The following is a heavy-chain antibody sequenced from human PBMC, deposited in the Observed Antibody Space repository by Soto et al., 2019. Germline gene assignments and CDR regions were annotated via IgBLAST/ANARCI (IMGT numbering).Heavy chain of an antibody. Sequence: GGSVRLSCSASGFTFSIYSMNWFRQAPGKGLEWVSSISISSSYIYYADSVKGRFTISRDNAKNSLYLQMNSLRAEDTAVYYCARDPPPMITTYDYWGQGTLVTVSS. J-gene: IGHJ4*02. CDR3: ARDPPPMITTYDY. CDR1: GFTFSIYS. V-gene: IGHV3-21*01. D-gene: IGHD3-16*01. CDR2: ISISSSYI.